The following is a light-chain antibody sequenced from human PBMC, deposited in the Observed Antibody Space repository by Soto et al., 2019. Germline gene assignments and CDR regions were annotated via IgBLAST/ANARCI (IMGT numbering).Light chain of an antibody. CDR3: QQYDNYPYT. CDR1: QSISTW. CDR2: KAS. V-gene: IGKV1-5*03. J-gene: IGKJ2*01. Sequence: DIQMTQSPSTLSASVGDRVIITCRASQSISTWLAWYQQKPGKAPKILIYKASSLEIGVPSRFSGSGSGTEFTLSISSLQPDDFATYYCQQYDNYPYTFGQGSKLEIK.